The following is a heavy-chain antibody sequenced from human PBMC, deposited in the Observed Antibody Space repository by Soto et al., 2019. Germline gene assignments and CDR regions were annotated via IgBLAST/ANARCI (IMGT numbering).Heavy chain of an antibody. V-gene: IGHV4-30-4*01. J-gene: IGHJ6*02. CDR3: ARDRRVRMKYYYYYYGMDV. CDR1: GGSISSGDYY. CDR2: IYYSGST. D-gene: IGHD2-15*01. Sequence: LSLTCTVSGGSISSGDYYWSWIRQPPGKGLEWIGYIYYSGSTYYNPSLKSRVTISVDTSKNQFSLKLSSVTAADTAVYYCARDRRVRMKYYYYYYGMDVWGQGTTVTVSS.